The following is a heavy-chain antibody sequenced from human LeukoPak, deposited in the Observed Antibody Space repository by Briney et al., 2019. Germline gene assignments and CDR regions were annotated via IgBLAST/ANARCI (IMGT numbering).Heavy chain of an antibody. Sequence: GASVKVSCKASGYTFTSYDFYWVRQATGQGLEWMGWITPANAKTGYAQKFQGRLTITRNTSTSTVYMELSTLRSEDTAVYYCARGGRPADYWGQGTLVTVSS. J-gene: IGHJ4*02. CDR3: ARGGRPADY. CDR1: GYTFTSYD. V-gene: IGHV1-8*01. CDR2: ITPANAKT.